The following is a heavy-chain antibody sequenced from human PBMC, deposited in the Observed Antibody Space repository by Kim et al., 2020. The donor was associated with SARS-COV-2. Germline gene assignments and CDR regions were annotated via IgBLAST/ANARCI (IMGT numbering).Heavy chain of an antibody. CDR3: SKRGEDIVGVRLGDYYGMDV. Sequence: GESLKISCKGSGYSFTSYWISWVRQMPGKGLEWMGRIDPSDSYTNYSPSFQGHVPLSAEKSINTTYLQWSSLKASDTDMYYCSKRGEDIVGVRLGDYYGMDVWGQGTTVTVSS. CDR1: GYSFTSYW. CDR2: IDPSDSYT. J-gene: IGHJ6*02. V-gene: IGHV5-10-1*01. D-gene: IGHD2-15*01.